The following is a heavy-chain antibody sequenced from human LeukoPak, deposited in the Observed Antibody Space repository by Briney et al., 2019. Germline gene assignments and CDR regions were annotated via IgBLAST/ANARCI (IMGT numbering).Heavy chain of an antibody. J-gene: IGHJ5*02. CDR2: ISAYNGNT. D-gene: IGHD3-10*01. CDR3: VAVWFGELSKFDP. Sequence: ASVKVSCKASGYTFTSYGISWVRQAPGQGLEWMGWISAYNGNTNYAQKFQGRVTMTTDTSTSTAYMELRSLRSDDTAVYYCVAVWFGELSKFDPWGQGTLVTVSS. CDR1: GYTFTSYG. V-gene: IGHV1-18*01.